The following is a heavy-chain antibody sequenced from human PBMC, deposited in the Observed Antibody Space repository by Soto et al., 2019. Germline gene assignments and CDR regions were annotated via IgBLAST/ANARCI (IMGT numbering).Heavy chain of an antibody. D-gene: IGHD2-8*01. Sequence: WWSLRLSCSASVFTFSSYSMNWCRQAPGKGLEWVSYISFSSSTIFYADSVRGRFTISRDNAKNSLYLQMNTLRDEDTAVYYCARDNGMAGSFDPWGQGTLVTVSS. CDR3: ARDNGMAGSFDP. J-gene: IGHJ5*02. CDR1: VFTFSSYS. CDR2: ISFSSSTI. V-gene: IGHV3-48*02.